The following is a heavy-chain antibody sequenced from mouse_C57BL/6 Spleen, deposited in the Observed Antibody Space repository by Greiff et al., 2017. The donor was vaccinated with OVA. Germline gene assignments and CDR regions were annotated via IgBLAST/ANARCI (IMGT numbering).Heavy chain of an antibody. CDR3: ARSPLYYYGSSYAMDY. D-gene: IGHD1-1*01. J-gene: IGHJ4*01. Sequence: QVQLKQPGAELVKPGASVKLSCKASGYTFTSYWMHWVKQRPGRGLEWIGRIDPNSGGTKYNEKFKSKATLTVDKPSSTAYMQLSSLTSEDAAVYYCARSPLYYYGSSYAMDYWGQGTSVTVSS. CDR1: GYTFTSYW. CDR2: IDPNSGGT. V-gene: IGHV1-72*01.